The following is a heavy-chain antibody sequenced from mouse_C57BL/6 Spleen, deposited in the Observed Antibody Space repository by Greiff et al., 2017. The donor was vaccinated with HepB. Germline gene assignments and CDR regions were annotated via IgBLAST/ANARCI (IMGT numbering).Heavy chain of an antibody. CDR3: ARSWLLRTFDV. CDR2: IDPSDSYT. D-gene: IGHD2-3*01. CDR1: GYTFTSYW. V-gene: IGHV1-50*01. Sequence: QVHVKQSGAELVKPGASVKLSCKASGYTFTSYWMQWVKQRPGQGLEWIGEIDPSDSYTNYNQKFKGKATLTVDTSSSTAYMQLSSPTSEDSAVYYCARSWLLRTFDVWGTGTTVTVSS. J-gene: IGHJ1*03.